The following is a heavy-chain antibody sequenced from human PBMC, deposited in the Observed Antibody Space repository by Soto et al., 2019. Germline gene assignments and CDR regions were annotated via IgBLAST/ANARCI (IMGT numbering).Heavy chain of an antibody. Sequence: ASVKVSCKASGGTFSSYAISCVRQAPGQGLEWMGGIIPIFGTANYAQKFQGRVTITADKSTSTAYMELSSLRSEDTAVYYCARDPPYYYDSSGYHDAFDIWGQGTMVTVSS. CDR3: ARDPPYYYDSSGYHDAFDI. D-gene: IGHD3-22*01. CDR2: IIPIFGTA. V-gene: IGHV1-69*06. J-gene: IGHJ3*02. CDR1: GGTFSSYA.